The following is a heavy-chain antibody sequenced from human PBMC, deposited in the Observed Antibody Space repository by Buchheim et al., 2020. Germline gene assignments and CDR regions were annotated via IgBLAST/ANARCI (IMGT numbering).Heavy chain of an antibody. J-gene: IGHJ5*02. CDR2: MNPNSGNT. D-gene: IGHD3-3*01. V-gene: IGHV1-8*01. Sequence: QVQLVQSGAEVKKPGASVKVSCKASGYTFTSYDINWVRQATGQGLEWMGWMNPNSGNTGYAQKFQGRVTMTRNTSISTAYMELSSLRSEDTAVYYWARRGRFLEWLLYIGGWFDPWGQGTL. CDR1: GYTFTSYD. CDR3: ARRGRFLEWLLYIGGWFDP.